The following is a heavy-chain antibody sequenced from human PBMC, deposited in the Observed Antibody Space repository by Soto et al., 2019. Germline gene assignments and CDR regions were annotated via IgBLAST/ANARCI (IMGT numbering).Heavy chain of an antibody. V-gene: IGHV3-7*03. CDR2: IKQDGSEK. Sequence: GGSLRLSCAASGFTFSSYWMSWVRQAPGKGLEWVANIKQDGSEKYYVDSVKGRFTISRDNAKNSLYLQMNSLRAEDTAVYYCARHWNYVPYYYYGMDVWGQGTTVTVYS. J-gene: IGHJ6*02. D-gene: IGHD1-7*01. CDR3: ARHWNYVPYYYYGMDV. CDR1: GFTFSSYW.